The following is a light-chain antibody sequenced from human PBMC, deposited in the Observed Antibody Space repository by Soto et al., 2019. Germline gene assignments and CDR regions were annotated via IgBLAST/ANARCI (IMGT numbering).Light chain of an antibody. V-gene: IGLV2-23*01. CDR2: EGS. J-gene: IGLJ1*01. CDR1: SSDVGSYNL. Sequence: LTQPASVSGSPGQSITISCTGTSSDVGSYNLVSWYQQHPGKAPKLMIYEGSKRPSGVSNRFSGSKSGNTASLTISGLQAEDEADYYCCSYAGSPFVFGTGTKVTVL. CDR3: CSYAGSPFV.